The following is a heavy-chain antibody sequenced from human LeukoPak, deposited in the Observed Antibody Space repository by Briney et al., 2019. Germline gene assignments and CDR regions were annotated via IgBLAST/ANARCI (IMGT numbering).Heavy chain of an antibody. CDR2: ISSSGSTI. J-gene: IGHJ4*02. Sequence: GGSLRLSCAASGFTFSSYEMNWVRQAPGKGLEWVSYISSSGSTIYYADSVKGRFTISRDNAKNSLYLQMNSLRAEDTAVYYCARDSPGPYYYYGSGSPTSIDYWGQGTLVTVSS. D-gene: IGHD3-10*01. CDR1: GFTFSSYE. V-gene: IGHV3-48*03. CDR3: ARDSPGPYYYYGSGSPTSIDY.